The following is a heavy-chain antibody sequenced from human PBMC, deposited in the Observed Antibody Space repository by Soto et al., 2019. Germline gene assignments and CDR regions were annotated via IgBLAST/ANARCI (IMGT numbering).Heavy chain of an antibody. CDR2: IWYDGSNK. V-gene: IGHV3-33*01. J-gene: IGHJ3*02. D-gene: IGHD5-12*01. Sequence: QVQLVESGGGVVQPGRSLRLSCAASGFTFSSYGMHWVRQAPGKGLEWVAVIWYDGSNKYYADSVKGRFTISRDNSKNTLYLQMNSLRAEDTVVYYCARKDGYTNDAFDIWGQGTMVTVSS. CDR1: GFTFSSYG. CDR3: ARKDGYTNDAFDI.